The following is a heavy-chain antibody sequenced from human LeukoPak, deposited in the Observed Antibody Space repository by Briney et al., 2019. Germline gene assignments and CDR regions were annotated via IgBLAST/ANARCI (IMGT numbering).Heavy chain of an antibody. D-gene: IGHD6-13*01. V-gene: IGHV3-7*01. CDR3: ARSGISSSWLGFGP. Sequence: PGGSLRLSCAASGFTFSSYWMSWVRQAPGKGLEWVANIKQDGSEKYYVDSVKGRFTISRDNAKNSLYLQMNSLRAEDTAVYYCARSGISSSWLGFGPWGQGTLVTVSS. CDR1: GFTFSSYW. J-gene: IGHJ5*02. CDR2: IKQDGSEK.